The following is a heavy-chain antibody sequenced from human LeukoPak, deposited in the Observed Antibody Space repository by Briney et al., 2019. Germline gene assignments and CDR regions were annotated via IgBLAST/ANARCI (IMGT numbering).Heavy chain of an antibody. D-gene: IGHD2/OR15-2a*01. CDR2: IGQDGREK. V-gene: IGHV3-7*03. CDR1: GLTLDKYW. CDR3: ARGQFFYGWGMDV. J-gene: IGHJ6*02. Sequence: GGSLRLSCVASGLTLDKYWMTWVRQAPGKGLEWVANIGQDGREKDLVDSVKGRFTISRDDATSSVYLQMSSVRVEDTAIYYRARGQFFYGWGMDVWGQGTTVTVS.